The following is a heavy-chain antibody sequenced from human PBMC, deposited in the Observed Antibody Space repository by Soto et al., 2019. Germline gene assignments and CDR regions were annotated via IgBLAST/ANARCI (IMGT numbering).Heavy chain of an antibody. D-gene: IGHD3-9*01. CDR1: GYTFSTYY. J-gene: IGHJ4*02. Sequence: ASVKVSCKASGYTFSTYYLHWVRQAPGQGLEWMGIIHPSGGSTTYAQKFLGRVTITRDTSTSTFFMELNSLESEDTAVYYCSRDDSDWFFNWGRGTLVTVSS. CDR3: SRDDSDWFFN. CDR2: IHPSGGST. V-gene: IGHV1-46*03.